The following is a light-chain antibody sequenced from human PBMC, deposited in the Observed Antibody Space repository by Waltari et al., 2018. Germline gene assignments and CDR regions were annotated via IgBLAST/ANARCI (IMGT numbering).Light chain of an antibody. CDR1: QRVSSY. J-gene: IGKJ3*01. CDR2: DAS. V-gene: IGKV3-11*01. CDR3: QQRSNWPT. Sequence: EIVLTQSPATLSLSPGERATPSCRASQRVSSYLAWYQQKPGQAPRLLIYDASNRATGIPARFSGSGSGTDFTLTISSLEPEDFAVYYCQQRSNWPTFGPGTKVDIK.